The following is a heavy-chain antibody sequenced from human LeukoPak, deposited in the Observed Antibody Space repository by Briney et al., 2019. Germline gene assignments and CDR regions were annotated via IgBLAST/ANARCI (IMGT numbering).Heavy chain of an antibody. V-gene: IGHV3-53*01. CDR3: AKGGYNYGTLIHFDS. J-gene: IGHJ4*02. D-gene: IGHD5-18*01. Sequence: GGSLRLSCAASGFTVSSNYMSWVRQAPGKGLEWVSVIYSGSSTYYADSVKGRFTISRDNSKNTLYLQMNSLRAEDTAVYYCAKGGYNYGTLIHFDSWGQGTLVTVSS. CDR1: GFTVSSNY. CDR2: IYSGSST.